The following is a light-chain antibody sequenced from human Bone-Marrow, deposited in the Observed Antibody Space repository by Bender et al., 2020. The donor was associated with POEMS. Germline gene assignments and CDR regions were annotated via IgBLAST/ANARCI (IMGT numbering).Light chain of an antibody. CDR2: KDI. J-gene: IGLJ2*01. CDR1: ALPKQY. V-gene: IGLV3-25*03. Sequence: SYELTRPPSVSVSPGQTARITCSGDALPKQYAYWFQQKPGQAPVMVIYKDIERPSGIPERFSGSTSGTTVTLTITGAQAEDEADYYCQSADNSGVVVFGGGTKLTVL. CDR3: QSADNSGVVV.